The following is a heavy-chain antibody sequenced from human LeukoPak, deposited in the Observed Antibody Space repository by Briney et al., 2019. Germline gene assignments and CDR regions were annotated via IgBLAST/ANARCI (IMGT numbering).Heavy chain of an antibody. CDR2: IYPDDSDT. J-gene: IGHJ5*02. D-gene: IGHD2-15*01. CDR1: GYSFPRYL. V-gene: IGHV5-51*01. CDR3: ARQVLRWNSTTCYSGWIDP. Sequence: VDSLKISCKGSGYSFPRYLIAWVRQTPGKGLEWVGIIYPDDSDTRYSPSFQGQVTISADKSISTAYLQWSRLKASDSAIYYCARQVLRWNSTTCYSGWIDPWGQGTLVSVSA.